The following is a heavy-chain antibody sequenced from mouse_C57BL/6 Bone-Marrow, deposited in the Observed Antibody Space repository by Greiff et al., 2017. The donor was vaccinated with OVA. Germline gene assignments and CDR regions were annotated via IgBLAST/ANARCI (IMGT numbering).Heavy chain of an antibody. CDR2: IYPGSGNT. Sequence: QVHVKQSGPELVKPGASVKISCKASGYSFTSYYIHWVKQRPGQGLEWIGWIYPGSGNTKYNEKFKGKATLTADTSSSTAYMQLSSLTSEDSAVYYCARRLLFAYWGQGTLVTVSA. CDR1: GYSFTSYY. J-gene: IGHJ3*01. CDR3: ARRLLFAY. V-gene: IGHV1-66*01.